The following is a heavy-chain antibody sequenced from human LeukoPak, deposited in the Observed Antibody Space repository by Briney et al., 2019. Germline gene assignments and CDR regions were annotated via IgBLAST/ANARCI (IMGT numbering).Heavy chain of an antibody. CDR2: VYHSVST. CDR3: ARVLRLRGFPWGTDSSYYMDI. V-gene: IGHV4-30-2*01. D-gene: IGHD5/OR15-5a*01. J-gene: IGHJ6*03. Sequence: QLTGKGLEWIGYVYHSVSTYYNPPLKSRVTILVDTSKNQFSLKQSSVNAADMAVYYCARVLRLRGFPWGTDSSYYMDIWSKVTSV.